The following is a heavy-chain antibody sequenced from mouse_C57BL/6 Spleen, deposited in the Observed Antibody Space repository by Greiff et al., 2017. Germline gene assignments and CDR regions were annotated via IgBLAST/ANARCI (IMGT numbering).Heavy chain of an antibody. Sequence: VQLQQSGPELVKPGASVKISCKASGYAFSSSWMNWVKQRPGKGLEWIGRIYPGDGDTNYNGKFKGKATLTADKSSSTAYMQLSSLTSEDSAVXFCARLRYGYNFHYWGSGNTLTVSS. CDR3: ARLRYGYNFHY. V-gene: IGHV1-82*01. J-gene: IGHJ2*01. D-gene: IGHD2-2*01. CDR2: IYPGDGDT. CDR1: GYAFSSSW.